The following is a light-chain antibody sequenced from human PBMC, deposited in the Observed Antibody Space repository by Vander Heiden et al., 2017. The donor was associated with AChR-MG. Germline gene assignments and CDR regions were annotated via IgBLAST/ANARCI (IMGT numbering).Light chain of an antibody. V-gene: IGKV4-1*01. CDR2: WAS. J-gene: IGKJ4*01. CDR1: QSVLISSSNKNY. CDR3: QEHDYTALT. Sequence: DIAMTQSPDSLAVSLGERATIDCKSSQSVLISSSNKNYLAWYQQKPGQPPKLLIYWASTRESGVPDRFSGSGSGTDFTLTISSLQAEDVAVYYCQEHDYTALTFGGGTKVEIK.